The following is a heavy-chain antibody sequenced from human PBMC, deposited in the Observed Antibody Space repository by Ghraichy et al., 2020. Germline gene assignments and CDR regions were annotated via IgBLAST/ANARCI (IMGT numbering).Heavy chain of an antibody. J-gene: IGHJ5*02. D-gene: IGHD1-26*01. V-gene: IGHV4-61*02. CDR1: GGSVSSDSYY. CDR2: IYNSGSV. Sequence: LRLSCTVSGGSVSSDSYYWSWIRQPAGKGLEWIGRIYNSGSVSRNPSLKSRVTIVLSNTQFSLKLSSVTAADTAVYSCAGESVGVGLDPWGQGTLVTVSS. CDR3: AGESVGVGLDP.